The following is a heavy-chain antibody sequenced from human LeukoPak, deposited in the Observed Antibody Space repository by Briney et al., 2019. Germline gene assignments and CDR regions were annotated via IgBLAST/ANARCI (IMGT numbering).Heavy chain of an antibody. CDR1: GFTFTNYA. J-gene: IGHJ4*02. V-gene: IGHV3-23*01. Sequence: GASLRLSCVASGFTFTNYAMSSVPHAPGKGLERVSAITGSEGTSHYADSVKGPVTISRDKSKKTLYLKVNSLRGEDTAVYYSAKWGDYDILAGYYVPDYWGQGCLVTVSS. CDR3: AKWGDYDILAGYYVPDY. CDR2: ITGSEGTS. D-gene: IGHD3-9*01.